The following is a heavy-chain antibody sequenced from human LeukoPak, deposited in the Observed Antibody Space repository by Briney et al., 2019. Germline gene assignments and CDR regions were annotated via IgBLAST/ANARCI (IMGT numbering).Heavy chain of an antibody. CDR2: IIPIFGTA. V-gene: IGHV1-69*06. D-gene: IGHD6-13*01. Sequence: SVKVSCKASGGTFSSYAISWVRHAPGQGLEWMGGIIPIFGTANYAQTFQGRVTITADKSTSTAYMELSSLRSEDTAVYYCASSSSGQHDPWGQGTLVTVSS. CDR3: ASSSSGQHDP. CDR1: GGTFSSYA. J-gene: IGHJ5*02.